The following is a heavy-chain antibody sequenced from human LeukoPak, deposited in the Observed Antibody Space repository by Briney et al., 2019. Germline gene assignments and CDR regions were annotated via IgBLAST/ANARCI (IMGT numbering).Heavy chain of an antibody. V-gene: IGHV1-8*01. CDR2: MNPNSGNT. Sequence: GASVKVSCKASGYTFTSYDINWVRQATGQGLEWMGWMNPNSGNTGYAQKFQGRVTMTRNTSISTAYMELSSLRSEDTAVYYCARHTASRWIQLWSKGAFDYWGQGTLVTVSS. D-gene: IGHD5-18*01. J-gene: IGHJ4*02. CDR1: GYTFTSYD. CDR3: ARHTASRWIQLWSKGAFDY.